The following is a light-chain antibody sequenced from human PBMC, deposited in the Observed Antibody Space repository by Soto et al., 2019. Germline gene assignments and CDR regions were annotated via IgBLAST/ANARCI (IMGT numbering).Light chain of an antibody. V-gene: IGKV3-20*01. Sequence: IVLSLSLVTLSLSIGETATLSCRASQSVSRNSLTWYQQRPGQAPTLLISGASSRATGIPDRFSGSGSGTDFTLTVSRLEPEDFAVYFCQQYGSSPLTFGGGTKVDI. CDR3: QQYGSSPLT. CDR1: QSVSRNS. J-gene: IGKJ4*01. CDR2: GAS.